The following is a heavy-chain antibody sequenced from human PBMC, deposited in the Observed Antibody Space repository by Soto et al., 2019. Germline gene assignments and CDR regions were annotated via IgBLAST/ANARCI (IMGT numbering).Heavy chain of an antibody. CDR1: GDSISSSY. CDR3: ARHRGYDPFWIDL. V-gene: IGHV4-59*08. CDR2: IYYSGNT. Sequence: PSETLSLTCTVSGDSISSSYWSWIRQPPGKGLEWIGYIYYSGNTNYSPSLKSRVTISVDTSKNRFSLKLTSVTAADTAVYYCARHRGYDPFWIDLWGQGTLVTVSS. D-gene: IGHD5-12*01. J-gene: IGHJ5*02.